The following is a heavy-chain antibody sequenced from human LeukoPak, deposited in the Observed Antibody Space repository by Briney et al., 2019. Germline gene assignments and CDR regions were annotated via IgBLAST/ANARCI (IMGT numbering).Heavy chain of an antibody. V-gene: IGHV1-69*06. D-gene: IGHD2-15*01. J-gene: IGHJ6*03. CDR1: GGTFSSYA. CDR3: ASGYCSGGSCYYYYYYMDV. Sequence: GASVKVSCKASGGTFSSYAISWVRQAPGQGLEWMGGIIPIFGTANYAQKFQGRVTITADKSTSTAYMELSSLRSEDTAVYYCASGYCSGGSCYYYYYYMDVWGKGTTVTVSS. CDR2: IIPIFGTA.